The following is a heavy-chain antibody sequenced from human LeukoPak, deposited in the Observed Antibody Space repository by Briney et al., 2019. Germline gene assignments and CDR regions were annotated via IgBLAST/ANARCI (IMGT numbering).Heavy chain of an antibody. Sequence: KASETLSLTCTVSGGSISSSSYYWGWIRQPPGKGLEWIGTIYYSGSTYYNPSLKSRVTISVDTSKNQFSLKLSSVTAADTAMYYCARHSSLGGSTSRFDPWGQGTLVTVSS. J-gene: IGHJ5*02. CDR3: ARHSSLGGSTSRFDP. CDR2: IYYSGST. CDR1: GGSISSSSYY. V-gene: IGHV4-39*01. D-gene: IGHD2-2*01.